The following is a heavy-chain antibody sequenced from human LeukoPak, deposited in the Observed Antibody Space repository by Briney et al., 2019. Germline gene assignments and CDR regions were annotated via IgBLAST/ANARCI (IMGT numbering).Heavy chain of an antibody. CDR1: GYTFTSYG. CDR2: ISGYNGKT. J-gene: IGHJ5*02. V-gene: IGHV1-18*01. Sequence: ASVKVSCKASGYTFTSYGISWVRQAPGQGLEWMGWISGYNGKTNYAQKLQGRVTMTTDTSTSTAYMELSSLRSEDTAVYYCARAALSDYGDYGWFDPWGQGTLVTVSS. CDR3: ARAALSDYGDYGWFDP. D-gene: IGHD4-17*01.